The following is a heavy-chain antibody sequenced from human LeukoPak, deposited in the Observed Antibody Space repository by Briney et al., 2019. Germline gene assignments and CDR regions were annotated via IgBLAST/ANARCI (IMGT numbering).Heavy chain of an antibody. D-gene: IGHD3-3*01. Sequence: GGSLRLSCAASGFTFSSYSMNWVRQAPGKGLEWVSSISSSSYIYYADSVKGRFTISRDNAKNSLYLQMNSLRAEDTAVYYCARENAVDDFWSGYYTSYYGMDVWGQGTTVTVSS. V-gene: IGHV3-21*01. CDR3: ARENAVDDFWSGYYTSYYGMDV. J-gene: IGHJ6*02. CDR1: GFTFSSYS. CDR2: ISSSSYI.